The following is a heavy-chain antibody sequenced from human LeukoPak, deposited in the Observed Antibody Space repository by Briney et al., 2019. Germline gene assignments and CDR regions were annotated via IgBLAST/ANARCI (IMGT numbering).Heavy chain of an antibody. V-gene: IGHV3-74*03. CDR3: VKGGHKLDIQTTRYYYGLDV. CDR1: GFTLSDHW. Sequence: QPGGSLRLSCVASGFTLSDHWMYWVRQGPGKGLAHVSRIESDASRTTYADSVKGRFTISKDDAKNTMYLQLNSLRAEDTAVYYCVKGGHKLDIQTTRYYYGLDVWGQGTTVAVSS. J-gene: IGHJ6*02. D-gene: IGHD5-12*01. CDR2: IESDASRT.